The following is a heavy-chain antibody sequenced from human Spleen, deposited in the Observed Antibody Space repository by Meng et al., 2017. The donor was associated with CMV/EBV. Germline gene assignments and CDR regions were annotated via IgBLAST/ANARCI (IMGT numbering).Heavy chain of an antibody. J-gene: IGHJ1*01. CDR1: GGSISSSSYY. CDR3: AAGAVKPGGTIGWGPKPPKPEYLQI. V-gene: IGHV4-39*07. Sequence: SETLSLTCTVSGGSISSSSYYWGWIRQPPGKGLEWIGSIYYSGSTYYNPSLKSRVTISVDTSKKQFSLKLTSVTAADTAVYYCAAGAVKPGGTIGWGPKPPKPEYLQIWGQGTLVTVSS. D-gene: IGHD1-14*01. CDR2: IYYSGST.